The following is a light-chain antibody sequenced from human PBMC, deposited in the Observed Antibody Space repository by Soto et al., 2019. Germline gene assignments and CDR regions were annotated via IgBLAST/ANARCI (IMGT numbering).Light chain of an antibody. V-gene: IGKV2-28*01. Sequence: EIVMTQSPLSLTVTPGEPASNSCKSSQSLQHNNANTVLDWYMQKPGQSPQLLIYLASRRAPGAPDRVSGSGSGTDFTLRISTVEADDAAIYYCMQALQTPRTFGQGTKLEI. CDR2: LAS. J-gene: IGKJ1*01. CDR1: QSLQHNNANTV. CDR3: MQALQTPRT.